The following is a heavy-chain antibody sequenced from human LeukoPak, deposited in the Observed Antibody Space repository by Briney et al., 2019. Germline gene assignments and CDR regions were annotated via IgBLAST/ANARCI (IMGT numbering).Heavy chain of an antibody. CDR2: IYYSGST. J-gene: IGHJ4*02. CDR3: AGVGATIC. D-gene: IGHD1-26*01. V-gene: IGHV4-59*01. Sequence: PGGSLRLXCAASGFTFSSYSMKWIRQPPGKGLEWIGYIYYSGSTNYDPSLKSRVTISVDTSKKQFSPKLSSVTAADTAVYYCAGVGATICWGQGTLVTVSS. CDR1: GFTFSSYS.